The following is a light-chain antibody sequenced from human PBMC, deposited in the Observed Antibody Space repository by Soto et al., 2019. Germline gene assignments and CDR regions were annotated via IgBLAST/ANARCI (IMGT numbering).Light chain of an antibody. CDR3: AAWNGTLNGLYV. CDR2: SDY. J-gene: IGLJ1*01. Sequence: QSVLTQPPSASGTPGQRVTISCSGSSSNIGSLSVDWYQHLPGTAPKLLIYSDYQRPSGVPDRFSGSKSGTSASLAISGLHSGYDGDYYCAAWNGTLNGLYVFGTGTKIT. CDR1: SSNIGSLS. V-gene: IGLV1-44*01.